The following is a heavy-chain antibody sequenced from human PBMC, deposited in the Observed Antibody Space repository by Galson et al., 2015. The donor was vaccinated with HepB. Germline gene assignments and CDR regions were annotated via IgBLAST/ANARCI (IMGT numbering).Heavy chain of an antibody. V-gene: IGHV3-30*04. CDR3: ARVSAGSSFDI. D-gene: IGHD6-13*01. CDR1: GFIFSNYP. CDR2: MSYDGSIK. J-gene: IGHJ3*02. Sequence: SLRLSCAASGFIFSNYPMHWVRQAPGRGLEWVAMMSYDGSIKYYEDSVKGRFTISRDNSKNTLYLQMNSLRVEDTAMYYCARVSAGSSFDIWGQGTTVTVSS.